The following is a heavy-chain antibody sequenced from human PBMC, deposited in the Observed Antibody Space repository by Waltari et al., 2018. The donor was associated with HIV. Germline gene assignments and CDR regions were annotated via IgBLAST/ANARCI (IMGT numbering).Heavy chain of an antibody. D-gene: IGHD3-22*01. CDR3: ATEFGDHCEGSGYAN. J-gene: IGHJ4*02. Sequence: EVQLVESGGGLVQPGGSLRLSCAASSFTFSSCWMSWVRQAPGKGWGWVANINQDGSEKYYVDFVKGRFTISRDNAKNSLLLQMNSLRAEDTAVYYCATEFGDHCEGSGYANWGQGTQVIVSS. CDR1: SFTFSSCW. CDR2: INQDGSEK. V-gene: IGHV3-7*01.